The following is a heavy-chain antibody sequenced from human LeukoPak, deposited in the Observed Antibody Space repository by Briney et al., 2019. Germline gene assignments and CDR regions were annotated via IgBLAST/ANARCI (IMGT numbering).Heavy chain of an antibody. J-gene: IGHJ4*02. CDR2: IDYSGGSS. CDR3: AKSRGSGSNMARGVNFDY. Sequence: GGSLRLSCTVSGFTLSSYEMSWIRQAPGKGLEWVSSIDYSGGSSYYADSVKGRFTISRDDSKNTLYLQLNSLRAEDTAVYYCAKSRGSGSNMARGVNFDYWGQGTLVTVSS. CDR1: GFTLSSYE. V-gene: IGHV3-23*01. D-gene: IGHD3-10*01.